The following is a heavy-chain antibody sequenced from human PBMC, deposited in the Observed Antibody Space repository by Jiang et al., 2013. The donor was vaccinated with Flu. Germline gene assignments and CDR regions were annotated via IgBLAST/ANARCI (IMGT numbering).Heavy chain of an antibody. V-gene: IGHV5-10-1*01. Sequence: GAEVKKPGESLRISCKGSGYSFTSYWISWVRQMPGKGLEWMGRIDPSDSYTNYSPSFQGHVTISADKSISTAYLQWSSLKASDTAMYYCARHWNCSSTSCYTFNWFDPWGQGTLVTVSS. CDR3: ARHWNCSSTSCYTFNWFDP. J-gene: IGHJ5*02. CDR2: IDPSDSYT. CDR1: GYSFTSYW. D-gene: IGHD2-2*02.